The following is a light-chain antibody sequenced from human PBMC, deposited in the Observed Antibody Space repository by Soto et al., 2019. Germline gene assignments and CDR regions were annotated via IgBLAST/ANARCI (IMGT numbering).Light chain of an antibody. Sequence: EIVMTHSPAPLSVSTGERATLSCGASQSVSSNLAWYQQKPGQAPRLLIYGASTRATGIPARFSGSGSGTEFTLTISSLQSEDFAVYYCQQYNNWPRTFGQGTKVDI. CDR3: QQYNNWPRT. CDR1: QSVSSN. CDR2: GAS. J-gene: IGKJ1*01. V-gene: IGKV3-15*01.